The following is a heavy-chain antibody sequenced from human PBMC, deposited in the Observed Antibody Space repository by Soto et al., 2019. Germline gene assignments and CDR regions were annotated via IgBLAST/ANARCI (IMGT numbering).Heavy chain of an antibody. D-gene: IGHD2-2*01. Sequence: GASVTVSCQASGYTFTGYYMHWVRQAPGQGLEWMGWINPNSGGTNYAQKFQGWVTMTRDTSISTAYMELSRLRSDDTAVYCCARSFVLVPAAFDIWGQGTMVTVSS. J-gene: IGHJ3*02. CDR3: ARSFVLVPAAFDI. V-gene: IGHV1-2*04. CDR1: GYTFTGYY. CDR2: INPNSGGT.